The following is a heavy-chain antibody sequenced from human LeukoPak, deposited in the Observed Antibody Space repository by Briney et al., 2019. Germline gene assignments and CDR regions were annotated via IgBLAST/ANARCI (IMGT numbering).Heavy chain of an antibody. Sequence: SQTLSLTCTVSGGSISSGSYYWSWIRQPAGKGLEWIGRIYTSGSTNYNPSLKSRVTISVDTSKNQFSLKLSSVTAADTAVYYCAKGFLVGASFDYWGQGTLVTVSS. CDR2: IYTSGST. J-gene: IGHJ4*02. CDR3: AKGFLVGASFDY. CDR1: GGSISSGSYY. D-gene: IGHD1-26*01. V-gene: IGHV4-61*02.